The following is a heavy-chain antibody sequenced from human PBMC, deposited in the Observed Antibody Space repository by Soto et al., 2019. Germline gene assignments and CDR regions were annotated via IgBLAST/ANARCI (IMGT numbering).Heavy chain of an antibody. V-gene: IGHV4-4*07. Sequence: SETLSITCTFSVASIIGYYWSWIRKSAGKGLEWIGRIYATGTTDYNPSLKSRVMMSVDTSKKQFSLKLRSVTAADTAVYYCVRDGTKTLRDWLDPWGQGISVTVSS. J-gene: IGHJ5*02. CDR1: VASIIGYY. CDR3: VRDGTKTLRDWLDP. CDR2: IYATGTT. D-gene: IGHD1-1*01.